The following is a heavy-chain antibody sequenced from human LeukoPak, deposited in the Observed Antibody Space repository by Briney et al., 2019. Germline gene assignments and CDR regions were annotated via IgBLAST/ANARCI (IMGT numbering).Heavy chain of an antibody. V-gene: IGHV1-18*01. CDR2: ISAYNGNT. J-gene: IGHJ4*02. CDR1: GYTFTNYG. D-gene: IGHD6-19*01. Sequence: ASVKVSCKASGYTFTNYGITWVRQAPGQGLEWMGWISAYNGNTNYAQKFQGRVTMTRDTSISTAYMELSRLRSDDTAVYYCAREEQWLIWGQGTLVTVSS. CDR3: AREEQWLI.